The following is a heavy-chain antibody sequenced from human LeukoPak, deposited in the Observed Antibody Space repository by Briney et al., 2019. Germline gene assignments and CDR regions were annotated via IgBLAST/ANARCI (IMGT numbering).Heavy chain of an antibody. D-gene: IGHD5-24*01. V-gene: IGHV3-23*01. CDR2: ISGSGGST. J-gene: IGHJ4*02. CDR3: AKDFHGDGYNWGDY. CDR1: GFTFSSYA. Sequence: PGGSLRLSCAASGFTFSSYAMSWVRQAPGKGLEWVSAISGSGGSTYYADSVKGRFTISRDNSKNTLYLQMNSLRAEGTAVYYCAKDFHGDGYNWGDYWGQGTLVTVSS.